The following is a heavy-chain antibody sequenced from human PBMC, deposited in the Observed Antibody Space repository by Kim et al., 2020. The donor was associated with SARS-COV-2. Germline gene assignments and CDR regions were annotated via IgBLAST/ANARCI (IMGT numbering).Heavy chain of an antibody. J-gene: IGHJ4*02. CDR3: ARQKYSSGPEGYFDY. Sequence: SFQGHVTISADKSISTAYLQWSSLKASDTAMYYCARQKYSSGPEGYFDYWGQGTLVTVSS. V-gene: IGHV5-10-1*01. D-gene: IGHD6-19*01.